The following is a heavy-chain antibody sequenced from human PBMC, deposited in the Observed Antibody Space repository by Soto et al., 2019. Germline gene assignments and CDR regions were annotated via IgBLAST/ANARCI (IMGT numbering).Heavy chain of an antibody. CDR2: IIPIFGTA. CDR3: ACTDQLVDPFDP. D-gene: IGHD6-6*01. Sequence: QVQLVQSGAEVKKPGSSVKVSCQASGGTFSNYVINWVRQAPGQGLEWMGGIIPIFGTANYAQKFQGRVTISADESTSTAYRELSSLGSDDTAIFFCACTDQLVDPFDPWVQGTRVTVSS. V-gene: IGHV1-69*12. CDR1: GGTFSNYV. J-gene: IGHJ5*02.